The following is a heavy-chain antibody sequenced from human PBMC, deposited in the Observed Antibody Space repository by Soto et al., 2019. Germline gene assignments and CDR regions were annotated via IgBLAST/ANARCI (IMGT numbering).Heavy chain of an antibody. CDR3: ARLSQEIEYSSSSDWLEYFQH. CDR2: IYPGDSDT. J-gene: IGHJ1*01. D-gene: IGHD6-6*01. Sequence: EVQLVQSGAEVKKPGESLKISCKGSGYSFTSYWIGWVRQMPGKGLEWKGIIYPGDSDTRYSPSFQGQVTISADKSISTAYLQWSSLTASDTAMYYCARLSQEIEYSSSSDWLEYFQHWGQGTLVTVSS. V-gene: IGHV5-51*01. CDR1: GYSFTSYW.